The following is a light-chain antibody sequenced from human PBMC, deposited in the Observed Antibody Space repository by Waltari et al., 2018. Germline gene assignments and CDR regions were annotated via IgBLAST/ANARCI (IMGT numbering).Light chain of an antibody. CDR2: GAS. CDR1: QSVSSN. Sequence: EIVMTQSPAPLSVSPGERATLSCRASQSVSSNLAWYQQKPGQAPRLLIYGASTRATGIPARFSGSGSGTEFTLTISSLQSEDVAVYYCQQYNNWPPRYTFGQGTKLEIK. V-gene: IGKV3-15*01. CDR3: QQYNNWPPRYT. J-gene: IGKJ2*01.